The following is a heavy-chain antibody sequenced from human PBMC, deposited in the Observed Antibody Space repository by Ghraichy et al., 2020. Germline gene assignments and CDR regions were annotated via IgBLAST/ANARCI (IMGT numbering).Heavy chain of an antibody. D-gene: IGHD6-19*01. CDR2: INPSGGST. J-gene: IGHJ5*02. CDR3: ASGYSSEWFDP. V-gene: IGHV1-46*01. CDR1: GYTFTSYY. Sequence: ASAKVSCKASGYTFTSYYMHWVRQAPGQGLEWMGIINPSGGSTSYAQKFQGRVTMTRDTSTSTVYMELSSLRSEDTAVYYCASGYSSEWFDPWGQGTLVTVSS.